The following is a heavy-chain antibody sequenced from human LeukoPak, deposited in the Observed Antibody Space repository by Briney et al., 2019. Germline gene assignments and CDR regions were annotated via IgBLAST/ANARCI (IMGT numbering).Heavy chain of an antibody. CDR1: GGPFSGHYWSDYY. D-gene: IGHD2-2*01. J-gene: IGHJ4*02. CDR2: ISHSGNS. Sequence: SETLSLTCAVYGGPFSGHYWSDYYWSWVRQSPGKGLEWIGEISHSGNSNYNPSLKSRVTISVDTSKNQFSLNLSSVTAADTAVYFCARDEGSSYPFDYWGQGTLVTVSS. V-gene: IGHV4-34*01. CDR3: ARDEGSSYPFDY.